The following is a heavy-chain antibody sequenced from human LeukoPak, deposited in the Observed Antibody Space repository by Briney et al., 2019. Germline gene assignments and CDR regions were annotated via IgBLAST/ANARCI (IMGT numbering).Heavy chain of an antibody. CDR1: GFTFRSYE. Sequence: GGSLRLSCAASGFTFRSYEMNWVRQAPGKGLEWAAYITSSGSSIYYTDSVKGRFTISRNNAKNSLYPQMNSLRAEDTAVYYCARLHAYYYYMDVWGKGTTVTVSS. CDR3: ARLHAYYYYMDV. V-gene: IGHV3-48*03. CDR2: ITSSGSSI. D-gene: IGHD2-8*01. J-gene: IGHJ6*03.